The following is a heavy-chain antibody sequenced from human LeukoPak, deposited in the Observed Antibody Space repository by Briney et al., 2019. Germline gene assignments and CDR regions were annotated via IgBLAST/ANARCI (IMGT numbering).Heavy chain of an antibody. J-gene: IGHJ4*02. V-gene: IGHV1-46*01. CDR3: ARVGERWLQFSYFDY. CDR1: GYTFTSYY. Sequence: ASVKVSCKASGYTFTSYYMHWVRQAPGQGLEWTGLINPSGGSTSYAQKFQGRVTMTRDTSTSTVYMELSSLRSEDTAVYYCARVGERWLQFSYFDYWGQGTLVTVSS. CDR2: INPSGGST. D-gene: IGHD5-24*01.